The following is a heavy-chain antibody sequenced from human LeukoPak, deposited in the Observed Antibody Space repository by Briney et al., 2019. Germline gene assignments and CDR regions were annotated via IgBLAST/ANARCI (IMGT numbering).Heavy chain of an antibody. CDR3: ASSTYDIITLGGVIVPYY. CDR2: INPNSGGT. Sequence: ASVKVSCKASGYTFTGYYMHWVRQAPGQGLEWMGWINPNSGGTNYAQKFQGRVTMTRDTSISTAYMELSRLRSDDTAVYYCASSTYDIITLGGVIVPYYWGQGTWSPSPQ. J-gene: IGHJ4*02. D-gene: IGHD3-16*02. CDR1: GYTFTGYY. V-gene: IGHV1-2*02.